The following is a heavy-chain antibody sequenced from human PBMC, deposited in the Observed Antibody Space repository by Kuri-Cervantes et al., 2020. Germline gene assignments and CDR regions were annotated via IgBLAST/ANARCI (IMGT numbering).Heavy chain of an antibody. CDR1: GYTLTELS. CDR3: ARDRRPPACSSASCYYYWFDS. D-gene: IGHD2-2*01. J-gene: IGHJ5*01. CDR2: FDPEDGET. Sequence: ASVKVSCKVSGYTLTELSMHWVRQAPGKGLEWMGGFDPEDGETIYAQKFQGRVTMTEDTSTDTACMELSSLTSEDTAVYYCARDRRPPACSSASCYYYWFDSWGQGTLVTVSS. V-gene: IGHV1-24*01.